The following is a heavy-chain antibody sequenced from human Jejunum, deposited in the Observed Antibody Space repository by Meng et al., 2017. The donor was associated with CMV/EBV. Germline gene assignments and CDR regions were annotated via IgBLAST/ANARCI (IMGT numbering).Heavy chain of an antibody. CDR3: ARDPGGSSPVFDY. J-gene: IGHJ4*01. D-gene: IGHD2-8*02. V-gene: IGHV1-2*02. Sequence: SGAVVLNRLDLVTLSFSALRYSFRITKYDWVGQRHNQGLGWMGWIIPNTGGTTFAQNFQGGETMTRDTSVSATYMELRSLTSDDTAVYFCARDPGGSSPVFDYWGQGTLVTVSS. CDR2: IIPNTGGT. CDR1: RYSFRIT.